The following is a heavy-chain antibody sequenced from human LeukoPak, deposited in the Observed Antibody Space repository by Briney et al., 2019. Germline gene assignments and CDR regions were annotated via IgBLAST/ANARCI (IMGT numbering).Heavy chain of an antibody. CDR3: ARDPSRSWWGYFDY. J-gene: IGHJ4*02. Sequence: GGSLRLSCAASGFTLSSHAMSWVRQAPGKGLEWISTFSESSGSAHYADSVKGRFTISRDISKNTLYLQMDSLRAEDTAVYYCARDPSRSWWGYFDYWGQGALVTVSS. D-gene: IGHD6-13*01. CDR1: GFTLSSHA. V-gene: IGHV3-23*01. CDR2: FSESSGSA.